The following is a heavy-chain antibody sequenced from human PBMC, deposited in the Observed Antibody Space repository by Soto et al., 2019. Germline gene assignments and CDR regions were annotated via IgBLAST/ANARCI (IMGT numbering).Heavy chain of an antibody. CDR2: IKQDGSEK. CDR3: ARARWGIAAAGQTSYYFDY. Sequence: GGSLRLSCAASGFTFSSYWMSWVRQAPGKGLEWVANIKQDGSEKYYVDSVKGRFTISRDNAKNSLYLQMNSLRAEDTAVYYCARARWGIAAAGQTSYYFDYWGQGTLVTVSS. V-gene: IGHV3-7*04. J-gene: IGHJ4*02. CDR1: GFTFSSYW. D-gene: IGHD6-13*01.